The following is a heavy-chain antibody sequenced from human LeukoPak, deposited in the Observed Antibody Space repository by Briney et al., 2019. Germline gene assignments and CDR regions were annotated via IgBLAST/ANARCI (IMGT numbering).Heavy chain of an antibody. D-gene: IGHD1-26*01. Sequence: PSETLSLTCTVSGGSISSYYWSWIRQPPGKGLEWFGYIYYSGSTNYNPSLKSRVTISVDTSKNQFSLKLSSVTAADTAVYYCARVRSGSYSDDFDYWGQGTLVTVSS. CDR1: GGSISSYY. CDR3: ARVRSGSYSDDFDY. J-gene: IGHJ4*02. V-gene: IGHV4-59*01. CDR2: IYYSGST.